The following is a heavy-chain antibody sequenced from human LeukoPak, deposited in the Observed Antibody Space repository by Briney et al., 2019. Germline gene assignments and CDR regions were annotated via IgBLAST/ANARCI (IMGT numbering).Heavy chain of an antibody. CDR2: IYHSGST. Sequence: SETLSLTCAVSGGSISSGGYSWSWIRQPPGKGLEWIGHIYHSGSTYYNPSLKSRVTISVDRSKNQFSLKLSSVTAADTAVYYCASSLAADYYFDYWGQGTLVTVSS. J-gene: IGHJ4*02. V-gene: IGHV4-30-2*01. D-gene: IGHD3-3*02. CDR1: GGSISSGGYS. CDR3: ASSLAADYYFDY.